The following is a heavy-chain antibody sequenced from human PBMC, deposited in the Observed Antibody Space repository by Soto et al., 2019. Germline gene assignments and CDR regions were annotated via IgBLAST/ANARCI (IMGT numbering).Heavy chain of an antibody. J-gene: IGHJ5*02. Sequence: PSETLSLTCTVSGGSISSSSYYWGWIRQPPGKGLEWIGSIYYSGSTYYNPSLKSRVTISVDTSKNQFSLKLSSVTAADTAVYYCARATKGIAAAGTFSWGQGTLVTVSS. CDR3: ARATKGIAAAGTFS. CDR2: IYYSGST. D-gene: IGHD6-13*01. V-gene: IGHV4-39*07. CDR1: GGSISSSSYY.